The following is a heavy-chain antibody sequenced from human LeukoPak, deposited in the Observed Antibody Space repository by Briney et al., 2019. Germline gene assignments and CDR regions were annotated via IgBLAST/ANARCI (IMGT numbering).Heavy chain of an antibody. CDR1: GGSIRSYC. V-gene: IGHV4-59*08. J-gene: IGHJ4*02. CDR3: ARRATSGPPYYLDY. CDR2: IHYSGSI. D-gene: IGHD1-26*01. Sequence: SETLSLTCTVSGGSIRSYCWSWIRQPPGKGLEWIGYIHYSGSINYNPSLKSRVTMSVDTSKNHFSLRLSSVTAADTAIYYCARRATSGPPYYLDYWGQGTLVTVSS.